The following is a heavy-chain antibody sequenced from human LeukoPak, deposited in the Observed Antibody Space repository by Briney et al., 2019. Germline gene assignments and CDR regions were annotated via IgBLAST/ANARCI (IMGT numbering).Heavy chain of an antibody. CDR3: ARDAGSRGMDV. CDR1: GFTFSSYA. J-gene: IGHJ6*02. CDR2: ISYDGSNK. V-gene: IGHV3-30-3*01. Sequence: GRSLRLSCAASGFTFSSYARHWVRQAPGKGLEWVAVISYDGSNKYYADSVKGRFTISRDNSKNTLYLQMNSLRAEDTAVYYCARDAGSRGMDVWGQGTTVTVSS.